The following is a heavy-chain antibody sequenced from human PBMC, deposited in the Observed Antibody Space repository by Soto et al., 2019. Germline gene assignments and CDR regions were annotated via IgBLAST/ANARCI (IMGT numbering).Heavy chain of an antibody. V-gene: IGHV3-66*01. J-gene: IGHJ1*01. CDR2: IYSGGST. CDR3: ALAPTDKQWAEYFQP. D-gene: IGHD6-19*01. CDR1: GFTVSTNY. Sequence: EVQLVESGGGLVQPGGSLRLSCSASGFTVSTNYMTWVRQAPGKGLEWVSTIYSGGSTYYADSVKCRFTISRENSENTLSLQKNSLRDEDSAVYYFALAPTDKQWAEYFQPWGQGTLVTVSS.